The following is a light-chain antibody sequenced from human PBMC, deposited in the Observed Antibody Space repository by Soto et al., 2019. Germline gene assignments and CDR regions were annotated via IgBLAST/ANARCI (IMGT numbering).Light chain of an antibody. Sequence: QSVLTQPASVSGSPGQSITISCTGTSGDIGSYNRVSWYQQHPGKAPKLIIYEVTDRPSGVSNRFSGSKSGNTASLTISGLQAEDEAEYYCSSYAGSSDVVFGGGTQLTVL. J-gene: IGLJ2*01. V-gene: IGLV2-23*02. CDR1: SGDIGSYNR. CDR3: SSYAGSSDVV. CDR2: EVT.